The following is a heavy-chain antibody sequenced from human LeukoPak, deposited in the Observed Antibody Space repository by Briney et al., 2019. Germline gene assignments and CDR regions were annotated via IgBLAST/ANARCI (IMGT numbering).Heavy chain of an antibody. V-gene: IGHV4-59*01. CDR3: ARVGSSWYPFDY. CDR1: AFTFSSYE. D-gene: IGHD6-13*01. Sequence: GSLRLSCAASAFTFSSYEMNWIRQPPGKGLEWIGYIYYSGSTNYNPSLKSRVTISVDTSKNQFSLKLSSVTAADTAVYYCARVGSSWYPFDYWGQGTLVTVSS. J-gene: IGHJ4*02. CDR2: IYYSGST.